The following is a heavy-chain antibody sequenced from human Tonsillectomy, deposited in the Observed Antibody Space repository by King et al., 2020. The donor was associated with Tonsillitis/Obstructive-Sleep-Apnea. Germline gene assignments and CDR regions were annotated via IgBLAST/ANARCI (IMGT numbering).Heavy chain of an antibody. CDR3: ARDKIVVLSVAIPSYFDY. V-gene: IGHV4-34*01. D-gene: IGHD2-2*01. Sequence: VQLQQWGAGLLKPSETLSLTCAVYGGSFSGSYWRWIRQPPGKGLGWIGEINHIGGTNYNPSLKIRVTISLDTSKNQFSLKLTSVTAADTAVYYCARDKIVVLSVAIPSYFDYWGQGTLVTVSS. CDR2: INHIGGT. J-gene: IGHJ4*02. CDR1: GGSFSGSY.